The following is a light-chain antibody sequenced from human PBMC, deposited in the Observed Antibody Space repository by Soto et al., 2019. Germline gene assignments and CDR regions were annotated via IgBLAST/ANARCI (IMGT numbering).Light chain of an antibody. Sequence: DIQMTQSPSSLSASVGDRVTITCRASQTIRSDLSWYQQSAGKAPKLLIYSASTLQSGVPSSFSGSGSGTEFTLTISSLRSEDFATYYCLQTYSSPPYTFGQGTKLEI. CDR3: LQTYSSPPYT. CDR2: SAS. CDR1: QTIRSD. J-gene: IGKJ2*01. V-gene: IGKV1-39*01.